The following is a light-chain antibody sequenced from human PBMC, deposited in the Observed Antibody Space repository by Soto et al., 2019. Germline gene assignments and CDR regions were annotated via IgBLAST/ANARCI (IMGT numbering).Light chain of an antibody. CDR1: SXNIGAGYD. V-gene: IGLV1-40*01. J-gene: IGLJ1*01. CDR3: QSYDSSLSEV. Sequence: QSALTQPPSVSGAPGQRVTISCTGSSXNIGAGYDVHWYQQLPGTAPKLLIYGNSNRPSGVPDRFSGSKSGTSASLAITGLQAEDEADYYCQSYDSSLSEVFGTGTKVTVL. CDR2: GNS.